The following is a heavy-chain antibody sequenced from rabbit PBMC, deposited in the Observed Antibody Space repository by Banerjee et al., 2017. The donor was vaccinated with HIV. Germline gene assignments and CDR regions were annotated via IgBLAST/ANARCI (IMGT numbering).Heavy chain of an antibody. Sequence: LSCKASGFDISSYNMQWVRQSPGKGLESIGFINTGGSTWYASWAKGRFTISKTSSTTVTLQMTSVTAADTATYFCARAGSAGYGMDLWGPGTLVTVS. J-gene: IGHJ6*01. CDR2: INTGGST. CDR1: GFDISSYN. V-gene: IGHV1S44*01. CDR3: ARAGSAGYGMDL. D-gene: IGHD4-2*01.